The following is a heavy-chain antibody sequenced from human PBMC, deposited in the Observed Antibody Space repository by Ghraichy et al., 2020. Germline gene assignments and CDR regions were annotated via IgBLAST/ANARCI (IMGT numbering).Heavy chain of an antibody. V-gene: IGHV3-23*01. CDR2: ISSSGGST. CDR3: AKGNSGSSGWYGDY. J-gene: IGHJ4*02. CDR1: GFTFSSYA. Sequence: LSLTCAASGFTFSSYAMTWVRQAPGKGLEWVSAISSSGGSTYYADSVKGRFTISRDNSKHTLYLQMDSLRAEDTAVYYCAKGNSGSSGWYGDYWGQGTLVTVSS. D-gene: IGHD6-19*01.